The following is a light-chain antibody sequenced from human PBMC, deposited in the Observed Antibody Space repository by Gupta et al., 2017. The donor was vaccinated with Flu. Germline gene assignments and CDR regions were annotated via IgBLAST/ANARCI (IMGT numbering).Light chain of an antibody. J-gene: IGLJ2*01. CDR1: GASIDSSV. CDR2: ENS. Sequence: TVTISFTRSGASIDSSVVQWCQRRPGSSPTAVIYENSERPSGVPDLFSGSIDRSSNSASLTITGLKTDDEAAYYCHAYDTNAVIFGGGTEPTVL. CDR3: HAYDTNAVI. V-gene: IGLV6-57*01.